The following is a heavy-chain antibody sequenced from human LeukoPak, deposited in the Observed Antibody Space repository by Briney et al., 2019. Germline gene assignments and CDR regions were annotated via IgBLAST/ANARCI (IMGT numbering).Heavy chain of an antibody. J-gene: IGHJ4*02. V-gene: IGHV4-38-2*02. CDR3: ARAGKYITMVRGVIITAYYFDY. CDR1: NYSISTGYY. Sequence: PSETLSLTCTVSNYSISTGYYWGWIRQPPGKGLEWIGSIYHSGNTYYNPSLKSRVTISVDKSKNQFSLKLSSVAAADTAVYYCARAGKYITMVRGVIITAYYFDYWGQGTLVTVSS. D-gene: IGHD3-10*01. CDR2: IYHSGNT.